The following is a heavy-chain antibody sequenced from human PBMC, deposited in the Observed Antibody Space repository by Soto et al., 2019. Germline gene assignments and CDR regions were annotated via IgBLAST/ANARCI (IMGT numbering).Heavy chain of an antibody. CDR2: IIPIFGTA. V-gene: IGHV1-69*13. CDR1: GGTFSSYA. CDR3: ARHDSSGYYCDY. Sequence: SVKVCCKASGGTFSSYAISWVRQAPGQGLEWMGGIIPIFGTANYAQKFQGRVTITADESTSTAYMELSSLRSEDTAVYYCARHDSSGYYCDYWGQGTLVTVSS. J-gene: IGHJ4*02. D-gene: IGHD3-22*01.